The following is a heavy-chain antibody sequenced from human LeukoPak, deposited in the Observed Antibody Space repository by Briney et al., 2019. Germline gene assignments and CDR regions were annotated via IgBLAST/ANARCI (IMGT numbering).Heavy chain of an antibody. CDR1: GGSISSSSYY. Sequence: SETLSLTCTVSGGSISSSSYYWGWIRQPPGKGLEWIGSIYYSGSTYYNPSLKSRVTISVDTSKNQFSLKLSSVTAADTALYYCAKHYMGSSYNHGLDCWGQGTLVTVSS. V-gene: IGHV4-39*01. J-gene: IGHJ4*02. D-gene: IGHD3-10*01. CDR2: IYYSGST. CDR3: AKHYMGSSYNHGLDC.